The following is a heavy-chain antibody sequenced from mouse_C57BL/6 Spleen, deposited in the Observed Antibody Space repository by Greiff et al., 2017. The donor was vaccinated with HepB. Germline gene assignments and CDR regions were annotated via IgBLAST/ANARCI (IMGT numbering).Heavy chain of an antibody. CDR3: AWSYDYGAWFAY. CDR2: IDPEDGET. Sequence: EVQLQQSGAELVKPGASVKLSCTASGFNIKDYYMHWVKQRTEQGLEWIGRIDPEDGETKYATKFQGKATITADTSSNTAYLQLSSLTSEDTAVYYGAWSYDYGAWFAYWGQGTLVTVSA. J-gene: IGHJ3*01. D-gene: IGHD2-4*01. CDR1: GFNIKDYY. V-gene: IGHV14-2*01.